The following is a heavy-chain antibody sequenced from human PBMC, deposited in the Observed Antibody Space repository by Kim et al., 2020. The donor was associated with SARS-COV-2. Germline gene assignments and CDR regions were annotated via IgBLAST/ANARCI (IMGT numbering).Heavy chain of an antibody. CDR2: IDPSDSYT. D-gene: IGHD3-9*01. V-gene: IGHV5-10-1*01. CDR1: GYSFTSYW. CDR3: ARLGYDILTGYPNPYFDY. Sequence: GESLKISCKGSGYSFTSYWISWVRQMPGKGLEWMGRIDPSDSYTNYSPSFQGHVTISADKSISTAYLQWSSLKASDTAMYYCARLGYDILTGYPNPYFDYWGQGTLVTVSS. J-gene: IGHJ4*02.